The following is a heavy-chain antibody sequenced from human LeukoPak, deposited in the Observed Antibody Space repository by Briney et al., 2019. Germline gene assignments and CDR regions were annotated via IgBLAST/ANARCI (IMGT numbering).Heavy chain of an antibody. D-gene: IGHD6-13*01. Sequence: GGSLRLSCAASGFTFSSFAMTWGRQAPGKGLECVSAISGSGGSTYYADSVKGRFTISRDNSKNTLYLQMNSLRAEDTAVYYCAKRIAAAGTSFDYWGQGTLVTVSS. CDR1: GFTFSSFA. V-gene: IGHV3-23*01. CDR3: AKRIAAAGTSFDY. CDR2: ISGSGGST. J-gene: IGHJ4*02.